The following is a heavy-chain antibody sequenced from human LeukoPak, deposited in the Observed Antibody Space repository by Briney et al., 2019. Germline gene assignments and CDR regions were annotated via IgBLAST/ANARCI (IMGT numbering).Heavy chain of an antibody. CDR1: GLTFSSYE. CDR2: IGGTGSDI. Sequence: TGGSLRFSCVVTGLTFSSYEMNWVRQAPGKGLEWISYIGGTGSDIYYADAVKGRFTISRDNARNSLYLQMNSLRAEDTAVYYCASPRSSGYRHWGQGTLVTVSS. V-gene: IGHV3-48*03. CDR3: ASPRSSGYRH. J-gene: IGHJ4*02. D-gene: IGHD3-22*01.